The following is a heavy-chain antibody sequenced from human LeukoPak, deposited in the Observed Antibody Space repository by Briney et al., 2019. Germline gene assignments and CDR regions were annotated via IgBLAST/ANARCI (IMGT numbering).Heavy chain of an antibody. V-gene: IGHV3-21*01. CDR2: ISSSSTYI. Sequence: GGSLRLSCAASGFTFSSYTMNWVRQAPGKGLEWVSSISSSSTYIYYADSVEGRFTISRDNAENSLFLEVNSLRAEDTAVYYCARDLGTTMITSLGYWGQGTLVTVSS. CDR3: ARDLGTTMITSLGY. J-gene: IGHJ4*02. D-gene: IGHD3-22*01. CDR1: GFTFSSYT.